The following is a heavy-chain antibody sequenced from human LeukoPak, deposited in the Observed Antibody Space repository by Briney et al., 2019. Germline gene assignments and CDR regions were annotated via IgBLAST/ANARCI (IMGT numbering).Heavy chain of an antibody. CDR1: GGSFSGYY. CDR3: ARSSKYYYYYGMDV. V-gene: IGHV4-34*01. D-gene: IGHD6-13*01. CDR2: INHSGST. J-gene: IGHJ6*02. Sequence: PSETLSLTCAVYGGSFSGYYWGWIRQPPGKGLEWIGEINHSGSTNYNPSLKSRVTISVDTSKNQFSLKLRSVTAADTAVYYCARSSKYYYYYGMDVWGQGTTVTVSS.